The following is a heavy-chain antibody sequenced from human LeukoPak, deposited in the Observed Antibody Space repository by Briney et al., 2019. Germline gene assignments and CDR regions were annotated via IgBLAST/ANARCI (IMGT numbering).Heavy chain of an antibody. Sequence: PSETLSLTCTLSGPSISRGGYYWSWIRQHPGKGLEWIGYIYYSESTYYNPSVKSRVTISVDTSKNQFSLKLSSVTAADTAVYYCARSGYYFDYWGQGTLVSVSS. CDR2: IYYSEST. J-gene: IGHJ4*02. V-gene: IGHV4-31*03. CDR3: ARSGYYFDY. CDR1: GPSISRGGYY. D-gene: IGHD3-9*01.